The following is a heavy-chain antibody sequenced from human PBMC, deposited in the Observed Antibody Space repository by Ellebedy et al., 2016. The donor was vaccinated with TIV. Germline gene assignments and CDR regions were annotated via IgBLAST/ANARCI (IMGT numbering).Heavy chain of an antibody. J-gene: IGHJ4*02. D-gene: IGHD6-19*01. V-gene: IGHV4-34*01. Sequence: SETLSLTXDVSGTSFTDKYWTWIRQSPEKGLEWIGEINHSGGTTYNPSLKSRVTMSVDTSKNQFSLKVNSVTAADTAVYYCARMDSSGWSYHFDLWGQGTLVTVSS. CDR3: ARMDSSGWSYHFDL. CDR1: GTSFTDKY. CDR2: INHSGGT.